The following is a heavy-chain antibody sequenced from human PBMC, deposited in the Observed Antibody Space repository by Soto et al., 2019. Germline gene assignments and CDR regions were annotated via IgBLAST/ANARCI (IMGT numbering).Heavy chain of an antibody. Sequence: EVQLLESGGGLVQPGGSLRLSCAASGFTFSSYAMRWVRQAPVKGLEWVAAISGSGDSTYYADSVKGRFTISRDNSKNTLYLQMNSLRAEDTAVYDCARRGSGSYYDYWGQGTLVHVSS. CDR1: GFTFSSYA. CDR3: ARRGSGSYYDY. D-gene: IGHD1-26*01. V-gene: IGHV3-23*01. CDR2: ISGSGDST. J-gene: IGHJ4*02.